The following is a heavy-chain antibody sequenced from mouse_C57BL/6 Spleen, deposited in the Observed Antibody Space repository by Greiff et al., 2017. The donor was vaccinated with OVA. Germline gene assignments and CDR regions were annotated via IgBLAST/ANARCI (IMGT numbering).Heavy chain of an antibody. D-gene: IGHD1-1*01. V-gene: IGHV3-6*01. CDR3: ASRYYYGSQYYFDY. Sequence: VQLQESGPGLVKPSQSLSLTCSVTGYSITSGYYWNWIRQFPGNKLEWLGYISYDGSNNYNPSLKNRISITRDTSKNQFFLKLNSVTTEDTATYYCASRYYYGSQYYFDYWGQGTTLTVSS. CDR1: GYSITSGYY. CDR2: ISYDGSN. J-gene: IGHJ2*01.